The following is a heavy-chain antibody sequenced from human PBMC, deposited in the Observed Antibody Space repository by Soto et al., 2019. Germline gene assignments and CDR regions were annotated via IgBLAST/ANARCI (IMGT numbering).Heavy chain of an antibody. CDR3: ARAGVVATIQHEGFYDAFDI. CDR2: TSYDGNNK. D-gene: IGHD5-12*01. J-gene: IGHJ3*02. CDR1: GFTFSSYA. V-gene: IGHV3-30-3*01. Sequence: QVQLVESGGGVVQPGRSLRLSCVASGFTFSSYAMHWVRQAPGKGLEWVALTSYDGNNKYYTDSVKGRFTISRDNSKNTLYLQRNSLRAEDTAVYYCARAGVVATIQHEGFYDAFDIWGQGTMVTVS.